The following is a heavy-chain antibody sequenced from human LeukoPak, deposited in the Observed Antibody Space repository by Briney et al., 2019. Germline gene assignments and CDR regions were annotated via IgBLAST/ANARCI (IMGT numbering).Heavy chain of an antibody. J-gene: IGHJ4*02. CDR2: INTNTGNP. CDR3: ARDASRDIAAAGVFDY. D-gene: IGHD6-13*01. CDR1: GYTFTSYA. Sequence: GASVKVSCTASGYTFTSYAMNWVRQAPGQGLEWMGWINTNTGNPTYAQGFTGRSVFSLDTSASTAYLQISSLKAEDTAVYYCARDASRDIAAAGVFDYWGQGTLVTVSS. V-gene: IGHV7-4-1*02.